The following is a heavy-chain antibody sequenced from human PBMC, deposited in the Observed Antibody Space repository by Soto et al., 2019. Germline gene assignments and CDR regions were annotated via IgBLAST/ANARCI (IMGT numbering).Heavy chain of an antibody. CDR2: ISSSSSYI. CDR1: GFTFSSYS. D-gene: IGHD3-16*02. V-gene: IGHV3-21*01. J-gene: IGHJ4*02. Sequence: EVQLVESGGGLVKPGGSLRLSCAASGFTFSSYSMNWVRQAPGKGLEWVSSISSSSSYIYYADSVKGRFTISRDNAKNSLYLQMNSLRAEDTAVYYCAREYSYDYVWGSYRYPNYYFDYWGQGTLVTVSS. CDR3: AREYSYDYVWGSYRYPNYYFDY.